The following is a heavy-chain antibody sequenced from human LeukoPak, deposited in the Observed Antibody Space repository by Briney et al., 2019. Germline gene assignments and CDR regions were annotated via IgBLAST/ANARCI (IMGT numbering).Heavy chain of an antibody. CDR2: IYYSGST. Sequence: PSQTLFLTCTVSGGSISSGGYYWSWIRQHPGKDLEWIGYIYYSGSTYYNPSLKSRVTISVDTSKNQFSLKLSSVTAADTAVYYCARVEVTTVTSGDAFDIWGQGTMVTVSS. D-gene: IGHD4-17*01. CDR3: ARVEVTTVTSGDAFDI. J-gene: IGHJ3*02. CDR1: GGSISSGGYY. V-gene: IGHV4-31*03.